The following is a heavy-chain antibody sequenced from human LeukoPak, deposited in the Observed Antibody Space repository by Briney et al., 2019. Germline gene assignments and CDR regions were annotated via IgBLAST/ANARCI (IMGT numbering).Heavy chain of an antibody. D-gene: IGHD2-21*01. Sequence: SETLSLTCTVSGGSISSYYWSWIRQPPGKGLEWIGYIYYSGSTSYNPSLKSRVTISVDTSKNQFSLKLSSVTAADTAVYYCARAIDALEPFDIWGQGTMVTVSS. CDR2: IYYSGST. CDR1: GGSISSYY. CDR3: ARAIDALEPFDI. V-gene: IGHV4-59*12. J-gene: IGHJ3*02.